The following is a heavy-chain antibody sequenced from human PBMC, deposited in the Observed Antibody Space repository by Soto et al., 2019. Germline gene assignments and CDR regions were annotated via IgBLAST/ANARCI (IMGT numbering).Heavy chain of an antibody. CDR3: ARRNTYYYFGMDV. J-gene: IGHJ6*02. V-gene: IGHV1-8*01. CDR2: MNPNSGNT. CDR1: GYTFTTYD. Sequence: QVQLVQSGAEVKKPGAAVKVSCKVSGYTFTTYDISWVRQAAGQGLEWMGWMNPNSGNTGYAQKFQGRVTMTRDTSISTAYMELNGLTSEDTAVYYCARRNTYYYFGMDVWGQGTTITVSS. D-gene: IGHD4-4*01.